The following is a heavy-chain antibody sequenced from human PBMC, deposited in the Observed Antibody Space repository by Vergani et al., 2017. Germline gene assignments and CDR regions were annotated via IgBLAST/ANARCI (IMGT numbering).Heavy chain of an antibody. D-gene: IGHD2-2*02. V-gene: IGHV3-7*01. CDR3: ARDPPGYCSSTSCCTFDYYYYMDV. J-gene: IGHJ6*03. CDR2: IKQDGSEK. CDR1: GFTFSSYW. Sequence: EVQLVESGGGLVQPGGSLRLSCAASGFTFSSYWMSWVRQAPGKGLEWVANIKQDGSEKYYVDSVKGRFTISRDNAKNSLYLQMNSLRAEDTAVYYCARDPPGYCSSTSCCTFDYYYYMDVWGKGP.